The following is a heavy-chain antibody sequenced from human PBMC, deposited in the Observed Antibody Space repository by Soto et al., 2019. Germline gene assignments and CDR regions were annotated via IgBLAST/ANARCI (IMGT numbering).Heavy chain of an antibody. V-gene: IGHV4-39*01. J-gene: IGHJ4*02. CDR1: GGSISSTTYS. Sequence: KPSETLSLTCTVSGGSISSTTYSWVWQRQRPGKGLEWIGSMNYSGTTFSTPSRQSRVAISVDTSNNQFSLKLTSVTAADTSVYYCARQGGQLGLRGPMVKCDYSGK. CDR2: MNYSGTT. CDR3: ARQGGQLGLRGPMVKCDY. D-gene: IGHD5-18*01.